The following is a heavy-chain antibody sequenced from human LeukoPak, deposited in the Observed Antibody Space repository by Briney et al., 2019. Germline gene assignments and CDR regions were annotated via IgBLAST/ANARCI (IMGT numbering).Heavy chain of an antibody. CDR3: AREGTGYYTGFDY. CDR1: GGSISSSNW. CDR2: VYYSGST. V-gene: IGHV4-4*02. J-gene: IGHJ4*02. Sequence: SGTLSLTCAVSGGSISSSNWWSWVRQPPGKGLEWIGCVYYSGSTNYNPSLKSRVTISVDTSKNHFSLKLTSLIAADTAVYYCAREGTGYYTGFDYWGQGTLVIVSS. D-gene: IGHD3/OR15-3a*01.